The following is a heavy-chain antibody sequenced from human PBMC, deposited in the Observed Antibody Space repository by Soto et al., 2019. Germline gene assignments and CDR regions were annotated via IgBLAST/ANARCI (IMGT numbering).Heavy chain of an antibody. CDR1: GFTFSSYW. Sequence: PVGSLRLSCAASGFTFSSYWMHWFRQAPVKGLVWVSRINSDGSSTSYADSVKGRFTISRDNAKNTLYLQMNSLRAEDTAVYYCARDPKRAAFDIWGQGTMVTVSS. CDR3: ARDPKRAAFDI. J-gene: IGHJ3*02. V-gene: IGHV3-74*01. CDR2: INSDGSST.